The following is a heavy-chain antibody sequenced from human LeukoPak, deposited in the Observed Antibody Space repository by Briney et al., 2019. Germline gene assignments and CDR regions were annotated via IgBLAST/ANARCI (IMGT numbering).Heavy chain of an antibody. V-gene: IGHV4-59*01. CDR2: IYYSGST. J-gene: IGHJ4*02. CDR3: ARDRGYGDYLNYFDY. Sequence: SETLSLTCTVSGGSISSNYRSWIRQPPGKGLEWIGYIYYSGSTNSNPSLKSRVTISVDTSKNQFSLNLSSVTAADTAVYYCARDRGYGDYLNYFDYWGQGTLVTVSS. CDR1: GGSISSNY. D-gene: IGHD4-17*01.